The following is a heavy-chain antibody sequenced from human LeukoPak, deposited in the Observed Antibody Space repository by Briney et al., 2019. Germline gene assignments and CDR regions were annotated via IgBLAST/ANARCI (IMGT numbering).Heavy chain of an antibody. CDR2: IYTSGST. CDR1: GGSISSGSYY. V-gene: IGHV4-61*02. CDR3: ARRRYDYVWGSYRYQYFDY. Sequence: SETPSLTCTVSGGSISSGSYYWSWIRQPAGKGLEWIGRIYTSGSTNYNPSLKSRVTISVDTSKNQFSLKLSSVTAADTAVYYCARRRYDYVWGSYRYQYFDYWGQGTLVTVSS. J-gene: IGHJ4*02. D-gene: IGHD3-16*02.